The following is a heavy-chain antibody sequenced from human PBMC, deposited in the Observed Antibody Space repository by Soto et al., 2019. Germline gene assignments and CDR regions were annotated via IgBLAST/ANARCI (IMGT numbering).Heavy chain of an antibody. D-gene: IGHD2-8*01. Sequence: QVQLVQSGAEVKKPGASVKVSCKASGYTFTSYGISWVRQAPGQGHEWMGWISAYHGNTNYAQKLQGRVTMTTDASTSTAYMGLRSRRSDDTAVYYCARGGVVLMVYAIYYGMDVWGEGSTVIVSS. CDR3: ARGGVVLMVYAIYYGMDV. V-gene: IGHV1-18*04. CDR1: GYTFTSYG. CDR2: ISAYHGNT. J-gene: IGHJ6*04.